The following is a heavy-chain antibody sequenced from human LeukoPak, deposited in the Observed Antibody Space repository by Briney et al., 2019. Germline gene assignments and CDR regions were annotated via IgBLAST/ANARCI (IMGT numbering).Heavy chain of an antibody. CDR1: GFPFTVYP. D-gene: IGHD5/OR15-5a*01. CDR3: ARSVSGVWLFDY. Sequence: TGGSLRLSCAASGFPFTVYPTHWVRQAPGKGLERVSVSSSDETYKFYADSVRGRFTISRDNSKNRLYLQMSDLRAEDTAVYFCARSVSGVWLFDYWGRGTLVTVSS. CDR2: SSSDETYK. J-gene: IGHJ4*02. V-gene: IGHV3-30-3*01.